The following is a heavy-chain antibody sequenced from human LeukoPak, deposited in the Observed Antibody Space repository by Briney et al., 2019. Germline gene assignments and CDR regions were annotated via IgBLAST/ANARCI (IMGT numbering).Heavy chain of an antibody. CDR3: ARMGDSSSWYD. D-gene: IGHD6-13*01. CDR2: IYPGDSDT. Sequence: GESLKISCKASGYTFTNFWIGWVRQMPGKGLEWMGIIYPGDSDTRYSPSFQGQVTISADKSISTAYLQWSSLKASDTAMYYCARMGDSSSWYDWGQGTLVTVSS. J-gene: IGHJ4*02. CDR1: GYTFTNFW. V-gene: IGHV5-51*01.